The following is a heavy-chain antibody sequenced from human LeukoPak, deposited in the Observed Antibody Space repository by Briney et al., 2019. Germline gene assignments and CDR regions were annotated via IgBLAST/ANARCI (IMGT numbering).Heavy chain of an antibody. CDR2: ISQDGHQK. Sequence: GGSLRLSCAASGFTFSSYYMNWVRQAPGKGLEWVASISQDGHQKFFVDSVKGRFTISRDNAKNSLYVEMNSLRVEDTAIYYCAAGNLGLGYYSRDAFEFWGQGTVVTVSS. CDR3: AAGNLGLGYYSRDAFEF. D-gene: IGHD3-10*01. V-gene: IGHV3-7*03. J-gene: IGHJ3*01. CDR1: GFTFSSYY.